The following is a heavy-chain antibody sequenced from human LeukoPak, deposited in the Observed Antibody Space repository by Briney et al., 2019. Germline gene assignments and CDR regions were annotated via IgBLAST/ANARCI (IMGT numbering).Heavy chain of an antibody. J-gene: IGHJ2*01. V-gene: IGHV4-4*02. CDR2: IYHSGST. D-gene: IGHD6-19*01. Sequence: SETLSLTCAVSGGSISSSNWWSWVRQPPGKGLEWIGEIYHSGSTNYNPSLKSRVTISVDKSKNQFSLKLSSVTAADTAVYYRARDIAVAVYWYFDLWGRGTLVTVSS. CDR1: GGSISSSNW. CDR3: ARDIAVAVYWYFDL.